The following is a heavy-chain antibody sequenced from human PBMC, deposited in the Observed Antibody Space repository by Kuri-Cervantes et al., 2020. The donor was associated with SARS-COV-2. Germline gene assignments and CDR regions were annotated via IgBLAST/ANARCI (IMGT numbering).Heavy chain of an antibody. CDR2: IEYDGSSK. J-gene: IGHJ4*02. CDR1: GFSFSAYG. Sequence: GGSLRLSCAASGFSFSAYGMYWVRQAPGKGLEWVAFIEYDGSSKYYADSVTGRFTVSRDNSKNTLFLHMDSLRGEDTAVYYCAREAEYCSSTSCYKRQYYFDYWGQGTLVTVSS. D-gene: IGHD2-2*02. V-gene: IGHV3-30*03. CDR3: AREAEYCSSTSCYKRQYYFDY.